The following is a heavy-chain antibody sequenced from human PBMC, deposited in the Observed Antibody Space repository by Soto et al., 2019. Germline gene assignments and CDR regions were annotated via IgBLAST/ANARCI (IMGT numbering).Heavy chain of an antibody. CDR2: ITGSGGST. V-gene: IGHV3-23*01. J-gene: IGHJ3*02. D-gene: IGHD1-7*01. Sequence: GGSLRLSCAAAGFTFSSYAVTWVRQAPGKGLEWVSTITGSGGSTYYADSVKGRFTISRDNSKNTLYLQMNSLRAEDTAVYYCAKDRTTMYDGFDNWGQGTMVTVSS. CDR1: GFTFSSYA. CDR3: AKDRTTMYDGFDN.